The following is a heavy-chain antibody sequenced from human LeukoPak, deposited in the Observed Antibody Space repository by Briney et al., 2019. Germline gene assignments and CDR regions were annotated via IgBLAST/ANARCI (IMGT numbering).Heavy chain of an antibody. J-gene: IGHJ4*02. D-gene: IGHD3-10*01. V-gene: IGHV4-4*07. CDR1: GGSISGHF. CDR3: ARGDWAREYYFDY. Sequence: PSETLSLTCTVSGGSISGHFWTWIRQPAGKGLEWIGRINTSGSTRYNPSLNSRVTMSVDTSKNQFSLSLTSVTAADTAVYYCARGDWAREYYFDYWGQGTLVTVSS. CDR2: INTSGST.